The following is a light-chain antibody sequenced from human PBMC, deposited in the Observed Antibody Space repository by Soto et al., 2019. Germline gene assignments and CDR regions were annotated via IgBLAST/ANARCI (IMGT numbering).Light chain of an antibody. J-gene: IGLJ2*01. Sequence: QSALTQPASVSGSPGQSITISCTGTSSDVGSYNLVSWYQQHPAKPPKLMIYEVSKRPSGVCHRFSGSKSGNTASLTSSGLQAEDESDYYCCAYAVSGTVVFGGGTKLTVL. CDR2: EVS. V-gene: IGLV2-23*02. CDR3: CAYAVSGTVV. CDR1: SSDVGSYNL.